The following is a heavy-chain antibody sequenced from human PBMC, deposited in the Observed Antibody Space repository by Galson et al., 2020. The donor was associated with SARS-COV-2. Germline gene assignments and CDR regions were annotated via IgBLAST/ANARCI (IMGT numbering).Heavy chain of an antibody. CDR3: AKYSPGSYYDHGMDV. Sequence: GGSLRLSCAASGFTFSSYAMSWVRQAPGKGLEWVSAISGSGDKTYYADSVKGRFTISRDNSKNTLYLQMNRLRAEDTAVYYCAKYSPGSYYDHGMDVWGQGTTVTVSS. CDR1: GFTFSSYA. V-gene: IGHV3-23*01. J-gene: IGHJ6*02. D-gene: IGHD6-13*01. CDR2: ISGSGDKT.